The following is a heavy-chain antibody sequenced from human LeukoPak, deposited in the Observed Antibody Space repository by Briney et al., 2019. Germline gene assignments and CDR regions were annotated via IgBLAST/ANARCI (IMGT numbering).Heavy chain of an antibody. CDR3: ARRASRTYYFDY. Sequence: SETLSLTCTVSGGSISSYYWSWIRQPPGKGLEWIGYIYTSGSTNYNPSLKSRVTISVDTSKNQFSLKLSSVTAADTAVYYCARRASRTYYFDYWGQGTLVTVSS. CDR2: IYTSGST. J-gene: IGHJ4*02. CDR1: GGSISSYY. V-gene: IGHV4-4*09. D-gene: IGHD3-16*01.